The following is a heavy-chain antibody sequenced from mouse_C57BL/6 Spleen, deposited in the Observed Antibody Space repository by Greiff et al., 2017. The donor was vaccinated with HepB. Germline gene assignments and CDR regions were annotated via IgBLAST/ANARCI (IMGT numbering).Heavy chain of an antibody. CDR1: GYAFSSSW. Sequence: VNVVESGPELVKPGASVKISCKASGYAFSSSWMNWVKQRPGKGLEWIGRIYPGDGDTNYNGKFKGKATLTADKSSSTAYMQLSSLTSEDSAVYFCARGGYYGYDAAWFAYWGQGTLVTVSA. J-gene: IGHJ3*01. V-gene: IGHV1-82*01. D-gene: IGHD2-2*01. CDR3: ARGGYYGYDAAWFAY. CDR2: IYPGDGDT.